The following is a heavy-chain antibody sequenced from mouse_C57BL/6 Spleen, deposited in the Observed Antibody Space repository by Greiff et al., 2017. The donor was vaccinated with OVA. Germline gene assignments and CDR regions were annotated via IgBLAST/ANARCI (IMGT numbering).Heavy chain of an antibody. CDR1: GYAFTNYL. CDR3: ARAYYGYGECYFDY. V-gene: IGHV1-54*01. D-gene: IGHD2-9*01. CDR2: INPGSGGT. Sequence: VQLQESGAELVRPGTSVKVSCKASGYAFTNYLIEWVKQRPGQGLEWIGVINPGSGGTNYNEKFKGKATLTADKSSSTAYMQLSSLTSEDSAVSFYARAYYGYGECYFDYWGQGTTLTVSS. J-gene: IGHJ2*01.